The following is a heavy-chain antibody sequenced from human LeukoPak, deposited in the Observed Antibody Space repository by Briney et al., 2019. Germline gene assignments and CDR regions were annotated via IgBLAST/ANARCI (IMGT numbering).Heavy chain of an antibody. V-gene: IGHV4-38-2*02. CDR3: AKVRRSYYYYMDV. Sequence: SETLSLTCTVSGGSISTYYWGWIRQPPGKGLEWIGSVYHSGSTYYNPSLKSRVTISVDTSKNQFSLKLTSVTAADTAVYYCAKVRRSYYYYMDVWGKGTTVTVSS. CDR2: VYHSGST. J-gene: IGHJ6*03. CDR1: GGSISTYY.